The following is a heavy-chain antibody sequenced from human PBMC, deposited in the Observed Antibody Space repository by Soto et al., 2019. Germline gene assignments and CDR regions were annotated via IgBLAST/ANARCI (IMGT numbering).Heavy chain of an antibody. Sequence: KTSETLSLTCGVSDGSFYGYYWSWIRKPPGQGLEWIGEINHSGNTNYNPSLKSRVTISVDKSKNQFSRKLTSVTAADTALYFCASGNHGITGTTDYWGQGILVTVSS. J-gene: IGHJ4*02. CDR3: ASGNHGITGTTDY. D-gene: IGHD1-7*01. CDR2: INHSGNT. CDR1: DGSFYGYY. V-gene: IGHV4-34*01.